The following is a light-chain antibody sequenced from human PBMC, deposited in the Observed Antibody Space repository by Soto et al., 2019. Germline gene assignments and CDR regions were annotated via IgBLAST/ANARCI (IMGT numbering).Light chain of an antibody. J-gene: IGKJ1*01. V-gene: IGKV1-39*01. CDR2: AAS. Sequence: DIQLTQCPSSLSASVGDAVTIACRTGHFIGTYLSWYQLKPGKTPRLRVYAASSLPTGVPSRFSGSGSGTDFTLTITGLQPEDFATYYCQQSYNFAPTFGQGTRV. CDR1: HFIGTY. CDR3: QQSYNFAPT.